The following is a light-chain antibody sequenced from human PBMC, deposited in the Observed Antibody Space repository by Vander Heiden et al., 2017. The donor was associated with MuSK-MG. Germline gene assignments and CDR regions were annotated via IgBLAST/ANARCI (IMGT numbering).Light chain of an antibody. CDR3: QQYYNTPWT. Sequence: DIVMTQSPDSLAVSLGERATINCKSSQSVLYSSNNKNYLVWYQQKPGQPPKLLMCWASTRESGVPDRFSGSGSGTDFTLTISSLQAEDVAVYYCQQYYNTPWTFGQGTKVEIK. V-gene: IGKV4-1*01. CDR2: WAS. CDR1: QSVLYSSNNKNY. J-gene: IGKJ1*01.